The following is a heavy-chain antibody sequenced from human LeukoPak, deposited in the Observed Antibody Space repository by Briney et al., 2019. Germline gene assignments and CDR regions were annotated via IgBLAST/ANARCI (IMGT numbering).Heavy chain of an antibody. D-gene: IGHD3-3*01. J-gene: IGHJ5*02. CDR1: GGSISSYY. CDR3: AREYYDFWLGWFDP. Sequence: PSETLSLTCTVSGGSISSYYWSWIRQPAGKGLEWIGRIYTSGSTNYNPSLKSRVTMSVDTSKNQFSLKLSSVTAADTAVYYCAREYYDFWLGWFDPWGQGTLVTVSS. V-gene: IGHV4-4*07. CDR2: IYTSGST.